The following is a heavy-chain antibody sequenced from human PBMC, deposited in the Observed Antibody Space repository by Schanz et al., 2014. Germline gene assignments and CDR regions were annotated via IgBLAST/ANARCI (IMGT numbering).Heavy chain of an antibody. D-gene: IGHD3-10*01. CDR1: GFSFSNYG. CDR3: ARSGVDV. CDR2: IWYDGTNK. V-gene: IGHV3-33*01. J-gene: IGHJ6*02. Sequence: QVQLVESGGGVVQPGRSLRLSCAASGFSFSNYGMHWVRQAPGKGLEWVAVIWYDGTNKYYAESGKGRFAISRDNSKNTLYLQMNSLRAEDTAVYYCARSGVDVWGQGTTVTVSS.